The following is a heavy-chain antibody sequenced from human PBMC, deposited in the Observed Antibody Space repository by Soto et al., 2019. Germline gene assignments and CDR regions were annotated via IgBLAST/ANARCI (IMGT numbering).Heavy chain of an antibody. CDR1: GFTFSSYG. D-gene: IGHD4-17*01. CDR3: ARAPPNGDYGSFQH. CDR2: IWYDGSNK. J-gene: IGHJ1*01. Sequence: GGSLRLSCAASGFTFSSYGMHWVRQAPGKGLEWVAVIWYDGSNKYYADSVKGRFTISRDNSKNTLYLQMNSLRAEDTAVYYCARAPPNGDYGSFQHWGQGTLVTVSS. V-gene: IGHV3-33*01.